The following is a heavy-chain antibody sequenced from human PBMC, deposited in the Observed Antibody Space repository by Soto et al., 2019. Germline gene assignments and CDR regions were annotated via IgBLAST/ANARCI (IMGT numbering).Heavy chain of an antibody. Sequence: PSETLSLTCSVSGGSMSKFYWSWIRKTAGKGLEWMGRVYATGTSDHNPSLRSRIAMSVDISKKTFSLRLRSVTAADTAVYYCAREDIVVVPAAFDYWGQGTLVTVSS. D-gene: IGHD2-2*01. CDR1: GGSMSKFY. CDR2: VYATGTS. CDR3: AREDIVVVPAAFDY. V-gene: IGHV4-4*07. J-gene: IGHJ4*02.